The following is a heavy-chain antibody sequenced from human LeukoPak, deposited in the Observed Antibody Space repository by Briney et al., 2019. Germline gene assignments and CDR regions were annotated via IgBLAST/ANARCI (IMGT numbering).Heavy chain of an antibody. Sequence: PGRSLRLSCAASGFTFSSYAMHWVRQAPGKGLEWVAVISYDGSNKYYADSVKGRFTISRDNSKNTLYLQMNSLRAEDTAVYYCARDFLAAADYWGQGTLVTVSS. CDR3: ARDFLAAADY. D-gene: IGHD6-13*01. CDR2: ISYDGSNK. CDR1: GFTFSSYA. V-gene: IGHV3-30-3*01. J-gene: IGHJ4*02.